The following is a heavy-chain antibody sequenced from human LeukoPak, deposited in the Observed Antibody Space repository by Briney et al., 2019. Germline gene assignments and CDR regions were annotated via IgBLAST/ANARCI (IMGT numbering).Heavy chain of an antibody. Sequence: GGSLRLSCAASGFSLGDYWMNWVRQAPGKGLEWLATIKQDGSETHYLDSVKGRFTISRDNAKNSLYLQMNSLRAEDTAVYYCARDTLVVTATPTFDYWGQGTLVTVSS. D-gene: IGHD2-21*02. V-gene: IGHV3-7*01. J-gene: IGHJ4*02. CDR3: ARDTLVVTATPTFDY. CDR2: IKQDGSET. CDR1: GFSLGDYW.